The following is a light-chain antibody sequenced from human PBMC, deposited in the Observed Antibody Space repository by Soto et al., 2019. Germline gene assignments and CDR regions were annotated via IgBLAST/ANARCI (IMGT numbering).Light chain of an antibody. Sequence: EIVLTQSPDTRSLSPGERATLSCRASQSVSSNLAWYQQKPGQAPRLLIYGASTRATGIPAMFSGSGSGTEFPLPIRRLEPEDFSVYYWQQYGRAFCQGTKV. CDR1: QSVSSN. CDR2: GAS. CDR3: QQYGRA. J-gene: IGKJ1*01. V-gene: IGKV3-20*01.